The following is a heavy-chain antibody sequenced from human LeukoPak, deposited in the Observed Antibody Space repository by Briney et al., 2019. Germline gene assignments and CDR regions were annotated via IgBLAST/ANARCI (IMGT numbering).Heavy chain of an antibody. CDR2: ISSSGTYI. CDR1: TFTFSSYN. D-gene: IGHD1-26*01. Sequence: PGGSLRLSCAASTFTFSSYNMNWVRQAPGKGLEWVSSISSSGTYIYCRDSVKGRFTISRDNAENSLYLEMNSLRVEDTAIYYCVRDRGSYRPIDYWGQGTLVTVSS. V-gene: IGHV3-21*01. CDR3: VRDRGSYRPIDY. J-gene: IGHJ4*02.